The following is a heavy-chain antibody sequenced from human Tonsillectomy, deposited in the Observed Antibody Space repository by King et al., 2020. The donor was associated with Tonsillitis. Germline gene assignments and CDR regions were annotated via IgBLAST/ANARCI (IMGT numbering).Heavy chain of an antibody. CDR2: ISFDGSIK. D-gene: IGHD3-22*01. Sequence: QLVQSGGGVVQPGRSLRLSCAASGFTFSSYGMHWVRQAPGKGLEWVAVISFDGSIKYYADSVKGRFTISRDNSKNTLPLQMNSLRGEDTAVYYCAKPEGDYDTSGYPLDYWGQGTLVTVSS. CDR3: AKPEGDYDTSGYPLDY. CDR1: GFTFSSYG. J-gene: IGHJ4*02. V-gene: IGHV3-30*18.